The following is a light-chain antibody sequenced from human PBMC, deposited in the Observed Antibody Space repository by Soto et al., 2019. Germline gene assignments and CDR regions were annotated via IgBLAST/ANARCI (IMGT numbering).Light chain of an antibody. V-gene: IGLV2-14*01. CDR1: GSDVCYYDY. CDR3: ASFTATXTYV. J-gene: IGLJ1*01. CDR2: EVS. Sequence: QSFLTQPASVSGSPVQSITISCTGTGSDVCYYDYFSWYQHHPGKSPKLMIYEVSNRPSGVSNRFSGSKSGNKASLTISGLQAEDEADYYCASFTATXTYVFGTGTKVXV.